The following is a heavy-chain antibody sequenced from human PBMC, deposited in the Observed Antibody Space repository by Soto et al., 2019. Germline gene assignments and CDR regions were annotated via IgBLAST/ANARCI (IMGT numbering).Heavy chain of an antibody. CDR2: IYYSGST. CDR1: GGSISSYY. V-gene: IGHV4-59*08. CDR3: ARRITIFGVVTYFDY. J-gene: IGHJ4*02. Sequence: SETLSLTCTVSGGSISSYYWSWIRQPPGKGLEWIGYIYYSGSTNYNPSLKSRVTISVDTSKNQFSLKLSSVTAADTAVYYCARRITIFGVVTYFDYWGQGTLVTVSS. D-gene: IGHD3-3*01.